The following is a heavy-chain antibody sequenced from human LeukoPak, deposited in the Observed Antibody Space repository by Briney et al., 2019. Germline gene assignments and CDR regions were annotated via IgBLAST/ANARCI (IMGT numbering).Heavy chain of an antibody. D-gene: IGHD6-13*01. CDR1: GGSISSSSYY. CDR2: IYYSGST. CDR3: AREEGSWPLYYYYMDV. V-gene: IGHV4-39*07. J-gene: IGHJ6*03. Sequence: SETLSLTRTVSGGSISSSSYYWGWIRQPPGKGLEWIGSIYYSGSTYYNPSLKSRVTISVDTSKNQFSLKLSSVTAADTAVYYCAREEGSWPLYYYYMDVWGKGTTVTVSS.